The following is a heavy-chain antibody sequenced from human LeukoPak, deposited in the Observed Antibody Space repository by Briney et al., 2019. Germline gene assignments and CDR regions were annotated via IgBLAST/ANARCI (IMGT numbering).Heavy chain of an antibody. CDR1: GGSISSYY. CDR2: IYYSGST. J-gene: IGHJ4*02. D-gene: IGHD2-15*01. V-gene: IGHV4-59*01. CDR3: ARVVVAATPYFDY. Sequence: SETLSLTCTVSGGSISSYYGSWIRQPPGKGLEWIGYIYYSGSTNYNPSLKSRVTISVDTSKNQFSLKLSSVTAADTAVYYCARVVVAATPYFDYWGQGTLVTVSS.